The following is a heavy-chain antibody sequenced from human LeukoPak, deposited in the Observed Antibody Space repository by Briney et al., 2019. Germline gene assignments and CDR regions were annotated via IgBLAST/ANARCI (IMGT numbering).Heavy chain of an antibody. D-gene: IGHD6-13*01. CDR3: ARDLQSSSWASLFDK. V-gene: IGHV3-7*01. CDR1: GFTFNSYW. J-gene: IGHJ4*02. CDR2: INPDGSEK. Sequence: PGGSLRHSRSASGFTFNSYWMTEVRQAPGRGLDWVANINPDGSEKYYVASVEGRFTISRDNARKSLYLQMNSLRADDTAVYYCARDLQSSSWASLFDKWGQGTLVTVSS.